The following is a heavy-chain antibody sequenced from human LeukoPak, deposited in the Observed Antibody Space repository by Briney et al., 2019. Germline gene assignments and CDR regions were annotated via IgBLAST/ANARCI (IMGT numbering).Heavy chain of an antibody. CDR1: GFTFSNYG. Sequence: PGGSLRLSCAASGFTFSNYGLHWGRQAPGKGLGWVAVISYAANYKYYADSVKGRFIISRNNSKNTLYLQMNSLRGEDTAVYYCAKDLEGMRSYDHYGMDVWGQGTTVTVSS. V-gene: IGHV3-30*18. CDR2: ISYAANYK. J-gene: IGHJ6*02. CDR3: AKDLEGMRSYDHYGMDV. D-gene: IGHD5-24*01.